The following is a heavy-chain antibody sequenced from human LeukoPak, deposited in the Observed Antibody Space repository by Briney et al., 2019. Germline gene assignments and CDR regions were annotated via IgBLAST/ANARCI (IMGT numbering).Heavy chain of an antibody. CDR3: ARQYSSSWREGFDP. V-gene: IGHV5-51*01. J-gene: IGHJ5*02. Sequence: GESLKISCKGSGYSFTSYWIGWVRQMPGKGLDWMGIIYPVNSDTRYSPSCQGHVTISADKSIRTAYLQWRSLKASDTAMYYCARQYSSSWREGFDPRGQGTLVTVSS. D-gene: IGHD6-13*01. CDR1: GYSFTSYW. CDR2: IYPVNSDT.